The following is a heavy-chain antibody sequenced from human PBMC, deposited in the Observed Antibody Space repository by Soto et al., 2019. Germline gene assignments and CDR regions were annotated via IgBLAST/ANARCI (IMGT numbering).Heavy chain of an antibody. Sequence: SETLSLTCTVSGGSISSYYWSWIRQPPGKGLEWIGYIYYSGSTNYNPSLKSRVTISVDTSKNQFSLKLSSVTAADTAVYYCARVRDIVVVPAASWFDPWGQGTLVTVSS. D-gene: IGHD2-2*01. J-gene: IGHJ5*02. CDR3: ARVRDIVVVPAASWFDP. CDR2: IYYSGST. CDR1: GGSISSYY. V-gene: IGHV4-59*01.